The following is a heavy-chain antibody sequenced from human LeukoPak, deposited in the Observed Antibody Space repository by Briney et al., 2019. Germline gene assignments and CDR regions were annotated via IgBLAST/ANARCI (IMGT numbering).Heavy chain of an antibody. CDR1: GFTFSSYD. J-gene: IGHJ4*02. D-gene: IGHD6-19*01. Sequence: GGSLRLSCAASGFTFSSYDMSWVRQAPGKGLEWVSSLTSDGGSTEYADSVKGRFTISRDNSKNTLYLQMNSLRAEDTAVYYCAKDGSGWSDGVGYWGQGTLVTVSS. CDR2: LTSDGGST. V-gene: IGHV3-23*01. CDR3: AKDGSGWSDGVGY.